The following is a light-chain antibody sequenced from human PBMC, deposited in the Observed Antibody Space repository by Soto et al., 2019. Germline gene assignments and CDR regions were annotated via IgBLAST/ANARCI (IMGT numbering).Light chain of an antibody. J-gene: IGKJ1*01. CDR2: DAS. V-gene: IGKV3-11*01. CDR3: QQRNNWPPWT. Sequence: EIVLTQSPATLSLSPGERATLSCRASQSVSSTLAWYQQKPGQAPRLLIYDASTRAPGLPARFRGRGSGPAFTLTISSLQSDDFAVYYCQQRNNWPPWTFGQGTKVDI. CDR1: QSVSST.